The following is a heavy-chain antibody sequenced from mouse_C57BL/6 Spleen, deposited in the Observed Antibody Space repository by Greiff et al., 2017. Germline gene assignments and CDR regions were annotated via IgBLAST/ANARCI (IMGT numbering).Heavy chain of an antibody. Sequence: VQLQQSGAELVRPGASVKLSCTASGFNIKDDYMHWVKQRPEQGLEWIGWIDPENGDTEYASKFQGKATITADTSSNTAYLQLSSLTSEDTAVYYCTDGSSYGYAMDYWGQGTSVTVSS. CDR3: TDGSSYGYAMDY. D-gene: IGHD1-1*01. V-gene: IGHV14-4*01. CDR2: IDPENGDT. CDR1: GFNIKDDY. J-gene: IGHJ4*01.